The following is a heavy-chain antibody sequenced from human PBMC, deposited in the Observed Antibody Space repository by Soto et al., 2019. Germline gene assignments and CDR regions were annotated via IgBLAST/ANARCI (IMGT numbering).Heavy chain of an antibody. CDR3: AKDPNEGYNHYYYYGMDV. J-gene: IGHJ6*02. V-gene: IGHV3-23*01. D-gene: IGHD1-1*01. CDR2: ISGSGGST. Sequence: EVQLLESGGGLVQPGGSLRLSCAASGFTFSSYAMSWVRQAPGKGLEWVSAISGSGGSTYYADSVKGRFTISRDNSKNTLYLQMNSLRAEDTAVYYCAKDPNEGYNHYYYYGMDVWGQGTTVTVSS. CDR1: GFTFSSYA.